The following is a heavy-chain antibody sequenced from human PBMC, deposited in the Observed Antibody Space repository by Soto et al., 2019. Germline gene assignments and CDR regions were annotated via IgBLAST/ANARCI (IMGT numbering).Heavy chain of an antibody. V-gene: IGHV4-59*01. J-gene: IGHJ4*02. CDR1: GGSISSYY. CDR3: ARGGSYVDY. Sequence: SETLSLTCTVSGGSISSYYWSWIRQPPGKGLEWIGYIYYSGSTNYNPSLKSRVTISVDTSKNQFSLKLSSVTAADTAVYYCARGGSYVDYWGQGTLVTVSS. D-gene: IGHD1-26*01. CDR2: IYYSGST.